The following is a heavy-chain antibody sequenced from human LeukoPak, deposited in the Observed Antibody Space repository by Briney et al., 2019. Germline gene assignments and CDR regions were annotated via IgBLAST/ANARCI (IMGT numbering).Heavy chain of an antibody. J-gene: IGHJ5*02. CDR1: GGSFSGYY. CDR3: ARHVSYSSSSGWFDP. CDR2: INHSGST. V-gene: IGHV4-34*01. Sequence: PSETLSLTCAVYGGSFSGYYWSWIRQPPGKGLEWIGEINHSGSTNYNPSLKSRVTISVDTSKNQFSLKLSSVTAADTAVYYCARHVSYSSSSGWFDPWGQGTLVTVSS. D-gene: IGHD6-6*01.